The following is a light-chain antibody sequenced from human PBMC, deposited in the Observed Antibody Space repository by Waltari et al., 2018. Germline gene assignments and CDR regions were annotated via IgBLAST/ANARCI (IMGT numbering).Light chain of an antibody. J-gene: IGLJ1*01. Sequence: SYVLTQPPSVSVAPGKTARITCGGNTIESKRVHWYQQKPGQAPILVISYDSDRPSGIPERFSGSNSGNTATLTISRVEAGDEADYYCQVWDANTDPGVFGTGTEVTVL. V-gene: IGLV3-21*04. CDR2: YDS. CDR3: QVWDANTDPGV. CDR1: TIESKR.